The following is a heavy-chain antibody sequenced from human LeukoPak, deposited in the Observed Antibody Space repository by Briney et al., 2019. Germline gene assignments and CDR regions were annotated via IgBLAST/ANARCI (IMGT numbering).Heavy chain of an antibody. CDR3: AKDFYNFWSGYYEGYFDY. CDR2: ISGSGGST. Sequence: GGSLRLSCAASGFIFNNYVMSSVRQAPGKGLEWVSGISGSGGSTYYADSVKGRFTISRDNSKNTLFLQMNSLRVDDTAIYYCAKDFYNFWSGYYEGYFDYWGQGALVTVSS. D-gene: IGHD3-3*01. CDR1: GFIFNNYV. V-gene: IGHV3-23*01. J-gene: IGHJ4*02.